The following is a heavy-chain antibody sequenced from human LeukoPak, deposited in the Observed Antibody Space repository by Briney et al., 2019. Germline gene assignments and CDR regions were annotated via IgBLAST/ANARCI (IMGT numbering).Heavy chain of an antibody. J-gene: IGHJ5*02. V-gene: IGHV4-4*07. Sequence: SETLSLTCTVSGGSISGYYWSWIRQPAGKGLEWIGRIYTSGSTNYNPSLKSRVTMSVDTSKNQFSLKLSSVTAADTAVYYCARYCSSTSCYPARGHWFDPWGQGTLVTVSS. CDR3: ARYCSSTSCYPARGHWFDP. D-gene: IGHD2-2*01. CDR1: GGSISGYY. CDR2: IYTSGST.